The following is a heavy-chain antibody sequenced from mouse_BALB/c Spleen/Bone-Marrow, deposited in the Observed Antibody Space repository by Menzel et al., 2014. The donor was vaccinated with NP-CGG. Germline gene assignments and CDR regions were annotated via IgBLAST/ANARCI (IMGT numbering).Heavy chain of an antibody. CDR2: INPSSGYT. D-gene: IGHD2-14*01. CDR3: ARAAYYRYDEGAWFAY. Sequence: QVQLKESGAELARPGASVKMSCKASGYTFTSYTMHWVKRRPGQGLEWIGYINPSSGYTNYNQKFKVKATLTADKSSSTAYMQLSSLTSEDSAVYYCARAAYYRYDEGAWFAYWGQGALVTVSA. V-gene: IGHV1-4*01. CDR1: GYTFTSYT. J-gene: IGHJ3*01.